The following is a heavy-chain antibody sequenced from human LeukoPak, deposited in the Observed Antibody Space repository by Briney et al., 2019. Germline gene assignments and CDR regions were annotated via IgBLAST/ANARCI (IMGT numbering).Heavy chain of an antibody. CDR1: GFTFSSYA. V-gene: IGHV3-30-3*01. D-gene: IGHD5-12*01. Sequence: GGSLRLSCAASGFTFSSYAMHWVRQAPGKGLEWVAVISYDGSNKYYADSVKGRFTISRDNSKNTLYLQMNSLRAEDTAVYYCARDPSPSSGYDYRLVSWDYWGQGTLVTVSS. CDR3: ARDPSPSSGYDYRLVSWDY. J-gene: IGHJ4*02. CDR2: ISYDGSNK.